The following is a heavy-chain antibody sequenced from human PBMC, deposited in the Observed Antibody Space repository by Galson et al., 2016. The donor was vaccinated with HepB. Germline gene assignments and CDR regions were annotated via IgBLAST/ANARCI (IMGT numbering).Heavy chain of an antibody. CDR3: ARHDTVQGGNDV. Sequence: SETLSLTCTVSGGSISSSSYYWGWIRQPPGKGLEWIGSIYYSGSTYYNPSLRSRVTISVDTSKNQFSLKLSSVTAADTAVYYGARHDTVQGGNDVWGQGTTVTVSS. J-gene: IGHJ6*02. CDR1: GGSISSSSYY. V-gene: IGHV4-39*01. CDR2: IYYSGST.